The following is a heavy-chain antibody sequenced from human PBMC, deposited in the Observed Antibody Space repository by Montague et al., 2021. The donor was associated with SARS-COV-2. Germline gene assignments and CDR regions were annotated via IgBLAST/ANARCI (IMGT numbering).Heavy chain of an antibody. Sequence: PALVKPTQTLTLTCTFSGFSLSTSGVGVGWIRQPPGKALEWLALIYWDDDKRYSPSLKSRLTITKDTSKNQVVLTMTNMDPVDTATYYCAHSRYYYYDSRGYRVYYFDYWGQGTLVTVSS. V-gene: IGHV2-5*02. CDR2: IYWDDDK. J-gene: IGHJ4*02. CDR1: GFSLSTSGVG. D-gene: IGHD3-22*01. CDR3: AHSRYYYYDSRGYRVYYFDY.